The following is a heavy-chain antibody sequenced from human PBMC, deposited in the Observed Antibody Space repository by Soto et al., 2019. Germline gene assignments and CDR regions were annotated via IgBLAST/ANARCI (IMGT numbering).Heavy chain of an antibody. CDR1: GYDFTTYG. CDR3: ARGRYGDY. CDR2: ISAHNGNT. D-gene: IGHD1-1*01. J-gene: IGHJ4*02. Sequence: QVHLVQSGAEVKKCGASVKVSCKGSGYDFTTYGITWVRQAPGQGLEWMAWISAHNGNTDYAQKLQGRVTVTRDTSTSTAYMELRSLRSDDTAVYYCARGRYGDYWGQGALVTVCS. V-gene: IGHV1-18*01.